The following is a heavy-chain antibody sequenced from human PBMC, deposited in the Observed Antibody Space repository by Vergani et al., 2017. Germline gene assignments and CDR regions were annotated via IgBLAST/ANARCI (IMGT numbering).Heavy chain of an antibody. CDR2: RKQDGSEK. V-gene: IGHV3-7*01. D-gene: IGHD5/OR15-5a*01. Sequence: EVQLVESGGGLVQPGGSLRLSCAASGFTFSSYWMSWVRQAPGKGLEWVANRKQDGSEKYYVDSVKGRFTISRDNAKNSLYLQMNSLRAEDTAVYYCASAVTSTTRYYYYYYYMVFWGKGTTVTVSS. CDR1: GFTFSSYW. J-gene: IGHJ6*03. CDR3: ASAVTSTTRYYYYYYYMVF.